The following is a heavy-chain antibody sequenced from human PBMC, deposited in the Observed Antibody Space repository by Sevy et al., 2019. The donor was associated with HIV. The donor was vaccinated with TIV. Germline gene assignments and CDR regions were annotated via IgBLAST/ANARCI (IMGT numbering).Heavy chain of an antibody. Sequence: GGSLRLSCAGSGFTFNTYSFHWVRQAPGMGLEWVSVISSDGVNKYYADSVRGRFTISRDNSKSTLYLQMNNLRAGDTGVYYCARGGILVEGDDRTTPFDFWGQGTLVTVSS. J-gene: IGHJ4*02. V-gene: IGHV3-30-3*01. D-gene: IGHD2-15*01. CDR2: ISSDGVNK. CDR3: ARGGILVEGDDRTTPFDF. CDR1: GFTFNTYS.